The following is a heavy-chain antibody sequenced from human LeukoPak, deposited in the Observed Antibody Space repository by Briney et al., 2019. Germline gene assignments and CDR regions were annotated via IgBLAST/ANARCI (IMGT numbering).Heavy chain of an antibody. V-gene: IGHV3-7*02. CDR1: GFTFSTYS. J-gene: IGHJ6*02. CDR2: IDQDGSAI. CDR3: ARGHYYFYAMDV. Sequence: PGGSLRLSCAGSGFTFSTYSMSWVRQAPGKGLEWVATIDQDGSAIYYADSVKGRFTISRDNAKKSLYLHMNSLRDGDTAVYSCARGHYYFYAMDVWGQGTTVTVSS.